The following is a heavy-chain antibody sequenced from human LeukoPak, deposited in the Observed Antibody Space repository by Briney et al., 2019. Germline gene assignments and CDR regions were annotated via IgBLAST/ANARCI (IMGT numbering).Heavy chain of an antibody. J-gene: IGHJ3*02. D-gene: IGHD3-10*01. V-gene: IGHV4-59*01. CDR1: GGSISSYY. CDR2: IYYSGST. Sequence: SETLSLTCTVSGGSISSYYWSWIRQPPGKGLEWIGYIYYSGSTNYNPSLKSRVTISVDTSKNQFSLKLSSVTAADTAVYYCARDRITMVRGVIISAFDIWGQGTMVTVSS. CDR3: ARDRITMVRGVIISAFDI.